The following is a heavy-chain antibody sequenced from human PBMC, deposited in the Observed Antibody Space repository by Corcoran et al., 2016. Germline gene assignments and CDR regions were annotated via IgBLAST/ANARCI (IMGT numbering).Heavy chain of an antibody. CDR2: INPSGGGT. V-gene: IGHV1-46*01. Sequence: QVQLVQFGAEVKKPGASVNISCATSGYSFTTHYMHWVRQAPGQGLEWMGIINPSGGGTKYSRNFQGRVTMTTDTSTSTVYMELSRLRFEDTAVYYCARYIRQRMIVCHLERVGDYYYGMDVWGQGTTVTVSS. CDR1: GYSFTTHY. CDR3: ARYIRQRMIVCHLERVGDYYYGMDV. D-gene: IGHD2-21*01. J-gene: IGHJ6*02.